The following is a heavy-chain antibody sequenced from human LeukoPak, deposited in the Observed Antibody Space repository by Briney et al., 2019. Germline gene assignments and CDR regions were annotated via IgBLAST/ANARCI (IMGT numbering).Heavy chain of an antibody. CDR2: ISSSGSTI. CDR3: ATPLIGYGQVPPIDY. J-gene: IGHJ4*02. CDR1: GFTFSSYE. D-gene: IGHD2/OR15-2a*01. Sequence: GGSLRLSCAASGFTFSSYEMNWVRQAPGKGLEWVSYISSSGSTIYYADSVKGRFTISRDNSKNTLFLQMNSLRAEDTAIYYCATPLIGYGQVPPIDYWGQGTLVTVSS. V-gene: IGHV3-48*03.